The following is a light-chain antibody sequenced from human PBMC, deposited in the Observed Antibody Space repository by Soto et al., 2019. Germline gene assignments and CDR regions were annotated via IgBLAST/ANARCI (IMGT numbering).Light chain of an antibody. Sequence: VWTQNKATLSLSPGERATLSCMASQSVSSYLAWYQQKPGQAPRLLIYDASNRATGIPARFSGSGSGTDFTLTISSLEPEDFAVYYCQQYNYWPPLLFGG. CDR1: QSVSSY. J-gene: IGKJ4*01. V-gene: IGKV3-11*01. CDR2: DAS. CDR3: QQYNYWPPLL.